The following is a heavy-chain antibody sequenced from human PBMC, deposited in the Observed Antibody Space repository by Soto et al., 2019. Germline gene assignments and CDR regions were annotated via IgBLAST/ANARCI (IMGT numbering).Heavy chain of an antibody. CDR2: IIPIFGTA. D-gene: IGHD6-19*01. V-gene: IGHV1-69*06. CDR1: GGTFSSYA. J-gene: IGHJ4*02. CDR3: AREQGSSGWYYMDY. Sequence: GGSVKVSCKASGGTFSSYAISWVRQAPGQGLEWMGGIIPIFGTANYAQKFQGRVTITADKSTSTAYMELSSLRSEDTAVYYCAREQGSSGWYYMDYWGQGTLVTVSS.